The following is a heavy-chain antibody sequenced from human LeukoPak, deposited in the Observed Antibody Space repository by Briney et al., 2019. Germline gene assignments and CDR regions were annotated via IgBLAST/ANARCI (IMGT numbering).Heavy chain of an antibody. V-gene: IGHV3-48*02. D-gene: IGHD6-13*01. CDR2: ISSSSSTI. J-gene: IGHJ3*02. CDR1: GFTFSSYS. Sequence: GGSLRLSCAASGFTFSSYSMNWVRQAPGKGLEWVSYISSSSSTIYYADSVKGRFTISRDNAKNSLYLQMNSLRDEDTAVYYCAREKGSSSWLVDAFDIWAKGQWSPSLQ. CDR3: AREKGSSSWLVDAFDI.